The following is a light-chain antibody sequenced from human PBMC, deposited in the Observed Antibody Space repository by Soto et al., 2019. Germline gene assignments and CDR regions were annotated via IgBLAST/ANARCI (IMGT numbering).Light chain of an antibody. CDR3: QQYGNSRAT. CDR2: GAS. CDR1: QSVSSSY. Sequence: EIVLTQSPGTLSLSPGERATLSCRASQSVSSSYLAWYQQKPGQAPRLLIYGASSRATGIPDRFSGSGSGTDFTLTISRLEPEDFAVYSCQQYGNSRATFGPGTKVDIK. V-gene: IGKV3-20*01. J-gene: IGKJ3*01.